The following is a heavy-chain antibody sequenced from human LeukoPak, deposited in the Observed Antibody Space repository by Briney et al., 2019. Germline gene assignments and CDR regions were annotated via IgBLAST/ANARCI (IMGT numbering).Heavy chain of an antibody. Sequence: ASVKVSCKASGYTFTGYYIHWVRQAPGQGLEWMGWINPNSGDTNYAQKFQGRVTMTRDTPISTAYMELSRLRSDDTAVYYCASGVTFYYFDYWGQGTLVTVSS. V-gene: IGHV1-2*02. D-gene: IGHD4-4*01. J-gene: IGHJ4*02. CDR1: GYTFTGYY. CDR2: INPNSGDT. CDR3: ASGVTFYYFDY.